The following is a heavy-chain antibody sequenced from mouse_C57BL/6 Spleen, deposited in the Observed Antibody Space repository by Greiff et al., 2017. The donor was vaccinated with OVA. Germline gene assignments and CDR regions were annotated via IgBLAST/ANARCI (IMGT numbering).Heavy chain of an antibody. D-gene: IGHD2-2*01. CDR1: GFSLTSYG. V-gene: IGHV2-6*01. CDR2: IWGVGST. J-gene: IGHJ3*01. CDR3: ASDPGYKGFAY. Sequence: VKLMESGPGLVAPSQSLSITCTVSGFSLTSYGVDWVRQSPGKGLEWLGVIWGVGSTNYNSALKSRLSISKDNSKSQVFLKMNSLQTDDTAMYYCASDPGYKGFAYWGQGTLVTVSA.